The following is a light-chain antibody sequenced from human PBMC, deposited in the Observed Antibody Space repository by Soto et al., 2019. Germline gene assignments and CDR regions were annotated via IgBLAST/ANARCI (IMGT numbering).Light chain of an antibody. J-gene: IGLJ2*01. Sequence: QSVLTQPASVSGSPGQSITISCTGTSSDVGGYNYVSWYQQHPGKAPKLMIYDVTNRPSGVSNRFSGSKSGNTASLTISGLQAEDEADYYCSSYTTINTVLFGGGTKLTVL. CDR2: DVT. CDR3: SSYTTINTVL. CDR1: SSDVGGYNY. V-gene: IGLV2-14*03.